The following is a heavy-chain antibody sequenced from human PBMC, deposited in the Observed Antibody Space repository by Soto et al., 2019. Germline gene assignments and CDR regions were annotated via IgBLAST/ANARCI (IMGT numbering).Heavy chain of an antibody. V-gene: IGHV3-53*01. J-gene: IGHJ6*02. D-gene: IGHD3-16*01. CDR2: IYSGGSR. CDR1: GFTVSSNY. Sequence: GGSLRLSCAASGFTVSSNYLSWVRQAPGKGLEWVSFIYSGGSRYYADSMKGRYTTTKDNSKNTLYLQMNDMSAEDTAVYYCARGGPVYYCYGMDVWGQGTTVTVSS. CDR3: ARGGPVYYCYGMDV.